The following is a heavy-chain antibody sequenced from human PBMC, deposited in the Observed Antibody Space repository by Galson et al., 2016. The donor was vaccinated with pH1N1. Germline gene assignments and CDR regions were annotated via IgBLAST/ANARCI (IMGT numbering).Heavy chain of an antibody. J-gene: IGHJ5*02. CDR3: ARGGTIFGVTMTPGLCCGFAP. Sequence: SVKVSCKASGYSISNYYMQWVRQAPGQGLEWMGLINPGSGSTIYAQKFQGRVTMTRDTSTSIVYMELSSLRSEDTAVYYCARGGTIFGVTMTPGLCCGFAPWGQGSLVTVAS. CDR2: INPGSGST. CDR1: GYSISNYY. D-gene: IGHD3-3*01. V-gene: IGHV1-46*01.